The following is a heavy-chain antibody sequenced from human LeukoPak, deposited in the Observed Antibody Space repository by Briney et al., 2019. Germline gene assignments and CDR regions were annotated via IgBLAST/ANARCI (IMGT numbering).Heavy chain of an antibody. CDR1: GGSFSGYY. CDR2: INHSGST. J-gene: IGHJ3*02. D-gene: IGHD1-26*01. V-gene: IGHV4-34*01. Sequence: SETLSLTCAVYGGSFSGYYWSWIRQPPGKGLEWIGEINHSGSTKYNPSLKSRVTISVDTSKNQFSLKLNSVTAADTAVYYCATLWRLGASTGEAFDIWGQGTMVTVSS. CDR3: ATLWRLGASTGEAFDI.